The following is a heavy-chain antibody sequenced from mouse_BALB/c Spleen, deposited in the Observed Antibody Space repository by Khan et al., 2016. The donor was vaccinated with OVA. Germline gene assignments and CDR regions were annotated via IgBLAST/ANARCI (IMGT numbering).Heavy chain of an antibody. V-gene: IGHV2-6*02. CDR2: IWSDGST. J-gene: IGHJ4*01. CDR1: GFSLTTYG. CDR3: ASWFDGYSSLDAIDY. D-gene: IGHD2-3*01. Sequence: QVQLKQSGPGLVAPSQSLSITCTVSGFSLTTYGVHWVRQPPGKGLEWLVVIWSDGSTNYNSVLKSRLSISKDNSKSQVFLKMNSLQTDDTAMYYCASWFDGYSSLDAIDYWGQGTSVTVSS.